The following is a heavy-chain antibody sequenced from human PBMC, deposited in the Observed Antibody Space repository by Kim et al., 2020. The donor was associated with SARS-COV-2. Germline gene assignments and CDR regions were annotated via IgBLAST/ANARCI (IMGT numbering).Heavy chain of an antibody. CDR2: IKSKPYGETT. V-gene: IGHV3-49*03. CDR3: TRGSYAVY. D-gene: IGHD3-16*01. Sequence: GGSLRLSCTGSGFTFGDYGMSWIRQAPGKGLEWVGFIKSKPYGETTEYAASVRGRFTISRDDSKSIAYLHMNSLKTEDTAVYYCTRGSYAVYWGQGSLVT. CDR1: GFTFGDYG. J-gene: IGHJ4*02.